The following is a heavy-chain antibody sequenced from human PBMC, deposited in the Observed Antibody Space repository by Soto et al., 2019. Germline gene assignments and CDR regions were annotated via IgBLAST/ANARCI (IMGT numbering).Heavy chain of an antibody. V-gene: IGHV3-23*01. CDR2: ISGSGGST. D-gene: IGHD2-2*01. Sequence: GGSLRLSCAASGFTCSSYAMSWVRQAPGKGLEWVSAISGSGGSTYYADSVKGRFTISRDNSKNTLYLQMNSLRAEDTAVYYCAKGALGCSSTSCFYFDYWGQGTLVTVSS. CDR1: GFTCSSYA. CDR3: AKGALGCSSTSCFYFDY. J-gene: IGHJ4*02.